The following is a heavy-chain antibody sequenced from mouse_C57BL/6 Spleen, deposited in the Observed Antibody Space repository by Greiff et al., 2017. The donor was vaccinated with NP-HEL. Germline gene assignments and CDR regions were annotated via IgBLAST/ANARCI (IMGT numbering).Heavy chain of an antibody. D-gene: IGHD1-1*01. J-gene: IGHJ2*01. Sequence: VQLQQSGAELVKPGASVKISCKASGYAFSSYWMNWVKQRPGKGLEWIGQIYPGDGDTNYNGKFKGKATLTADKSSSTAYMQLSSLTSEDSAVYFGARHGSTLYYFDYWGQGTTLTVSS. V-gene: IGHV1-80*01. CDR3: ARHGSTLYYFDY. CDR2: IYPGDGDT. CDR1: GYAFSSYW.